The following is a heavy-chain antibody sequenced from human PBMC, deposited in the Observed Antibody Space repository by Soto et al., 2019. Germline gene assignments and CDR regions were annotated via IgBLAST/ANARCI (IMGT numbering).Heavy chain of an antibody. CDR3: ARDLGVALATLTLDF. D-gene: IGHD2-15*01. J-gene: IGHJ4*02. Sequence: GGSLRLSCAASGFTLSIYSMNWVRQAPGKGLEWVADITTSSSFRFYSDSVKGRFTISRDDAKNSIYLQMNSLRAEDTGVYYCARDLGVALATLTLDFWGRGTLVTV. V-gene: IGHV3-21*01. CDR2: ITTSSSFR. CDR1: GFTLSIYS.